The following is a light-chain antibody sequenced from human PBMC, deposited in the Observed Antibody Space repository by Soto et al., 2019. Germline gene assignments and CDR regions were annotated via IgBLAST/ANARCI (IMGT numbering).Light chain of an antibody. CDR2: GAS. CDR1: QSVSSN. Sequence: EIVMTQSPATLSVSPGERATLSCRASQSVSSNLAWYQQKPGQAPRLLIYGASTRATGIPARFSGSGSGTEFTLTISSLQSEDFAVYYCQRYNNWRTFGQGTKV. V-gene: IGKV3-15*01. J-gene: IGKJ1*01. CDR3: QRYNNWRT.